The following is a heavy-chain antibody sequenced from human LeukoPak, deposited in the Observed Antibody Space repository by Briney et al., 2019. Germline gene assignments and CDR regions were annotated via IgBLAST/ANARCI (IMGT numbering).Heavy chain of an antibody. D-gene: IGHD2-15*01. J-gene: IGHJ4*02. CDR2: IIPIFGTA. V-gene: IGHV1-69*06. CDR1: GGTLSSYA. Sequence: ASVKVSCKASGGTLSSYAISWVRQAPGQGLEWMGGIIPIFGTANYAQKFQGRVTITADKSTSTAYMELSSLRSDDTAVYYCARDRSKVVAATQCFDYWGQGTLVTVSS. CDR3: ARDRSKVVAATQCFDY.